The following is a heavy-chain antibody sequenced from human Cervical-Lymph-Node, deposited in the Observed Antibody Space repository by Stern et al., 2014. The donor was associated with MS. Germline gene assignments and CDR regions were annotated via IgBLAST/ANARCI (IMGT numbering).Heavy chain of an antibody. CDR1: GFNLGDYA. D-gene: IGHD5/OR15-5a*01. CDR3: TRVVYTMTGFYFDY. CDR2: IRSKPYGGTV. Sequence: EVQLVESGGSLVKPGRSLRLSCRASGFNLGDYAMSWFRQAPGKGLEWVGVIRSKPYGGTVDYAASVKGRFTISRDDSKSIADLQMNSLKIEDTAVYYCTRVVYTMTGFYFDYWGQGSLVTVSS. J-gene: IGHJ4*02. V-gene: IGHV3-49*05.